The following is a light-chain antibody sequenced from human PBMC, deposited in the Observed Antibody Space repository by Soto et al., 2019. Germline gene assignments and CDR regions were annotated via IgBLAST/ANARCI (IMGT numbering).Light chain of an antibody. CDR2: EAS. J-gene: IGKJ5*01. V-gene: IGKV1-9*01. Sequence: DLPLTQSPSLLSPSIGDRVTITCRASHGISTFLAWYQQKPGKAPKLLIYEASTLQSGIPARFSGSGSGTEFTLTISGLLPEDFAAYHCQQLYTLPFTFGQGTRLEIK. CDR3: QQLYTLPFT. CDR1: HGISTF.